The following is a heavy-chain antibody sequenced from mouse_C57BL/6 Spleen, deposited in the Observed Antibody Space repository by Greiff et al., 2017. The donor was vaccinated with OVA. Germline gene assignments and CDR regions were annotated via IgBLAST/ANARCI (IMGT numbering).Heavy chain of an antibody. V-gene: IGHV1-53*01. CDR3: AREGYDGYYEDY. Sequence: QVQLQQPGTELVKPGASVKLSCKASGYTFTSYWMHWVKQRPGQGLEWIGNINPSNGGTNYNEKFKSKATLTVDKSSSTAYMQLSSLTTEDSAVYYCAREGYDGYYEDYWGQGTTLTVSS. D-gene: IGHD2-3*01. CDR2: INPSNGGT. CDR1: GYTFTSYW. J-gene: IGHJ2*01.